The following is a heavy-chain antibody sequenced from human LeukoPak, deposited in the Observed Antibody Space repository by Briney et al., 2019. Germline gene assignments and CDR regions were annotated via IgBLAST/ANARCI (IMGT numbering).Heavy chain of an antibody. CDR3: ARGGGSGYCSSTTCSIFDY. CDR2: MYYTGTT. CDR1: GGSIRSLGYS. D-gene: IGHD2-2*01. V-gene: IGHV4-39*07. J-gene: IGHJ4*02. Sequence: SETLSLTCSVSGGSIRSLGYSWGWIRQPPGKGLEWIASMYYTGTTYYNPSLKSRVTMSVDTSKNQFSLNLTSVTAADTAVYYCARGGGSGYCSSTTCSIFDYWGQGMLVTVSS.